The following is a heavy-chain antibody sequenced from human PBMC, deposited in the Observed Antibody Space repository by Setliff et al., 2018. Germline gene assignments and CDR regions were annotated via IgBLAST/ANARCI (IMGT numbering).Heavy chain of an antibody. CDR3: ARGRDPAYYYGSGGYYWDY. CDR2: ISPYNGKT. D-gene: IGHD3-22*01. CDR1: GYIFNSYG. V-gene: IGHV1-18*01. J-gene: IGHJ4*02. Sequence: GASVKVSCKASGYIFNSYGIAWVRQAPGQGLEWMGWISPYNGKTNHAQNLQGRVAMTTDTSTSTAYMELRSLRSDDTAVYYCARGRDPAYYYGSGGYYWDYWGQGTLVTVSS.